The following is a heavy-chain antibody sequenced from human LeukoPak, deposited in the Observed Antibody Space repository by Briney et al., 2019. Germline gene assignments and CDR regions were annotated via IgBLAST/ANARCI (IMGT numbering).Heavy chain of an antibody. V-gene: IGHV3-49*04. CDR2: IRSKAYGGTT. CDR1: GFTFGDYA. J-gene: IGHJ6*03. CDR3: TRALNMTTVTTIFYYYYYMDV. Sequence: PGGSLRLSCTASGFTFGDYAMSWVRQAPGKGLEWVGFIRSKAYGGTTEYAASVKGRFTISRDDSKSIAYLQMHSLKTEDTGVYYCTRALNMTTVTTIFYYYYYMDVWGKGTTVTISS. D-gene: IGHD4-17*01.